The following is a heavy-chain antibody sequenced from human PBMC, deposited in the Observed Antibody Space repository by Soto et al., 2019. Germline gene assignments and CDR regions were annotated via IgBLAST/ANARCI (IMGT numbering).Heavy chain of an antibody. D-gene: IGHD3-10*01. V-gene: IGHV3-7*01. J-gene: IGHJ4*02. CDR3: ARDTGPVLLWFGELPRGYYFDY. Sequence: GGSLRLSCAASGFTFNSYWMSWVRQAPGKGLEWVANIKQDGSEKYYVDSVKGRFTISRDNAKNSLYLQMNSLRAEDTAVYYCARDTGPVLLWFGELPRGYYFDYWGQGTLVTVSS. CDR1: GFTFNSYW. CDR2: IKQDGSEK.